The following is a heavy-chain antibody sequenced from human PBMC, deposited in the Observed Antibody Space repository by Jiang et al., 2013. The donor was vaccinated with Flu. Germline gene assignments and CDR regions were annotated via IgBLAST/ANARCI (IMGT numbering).Heavy chain of an antibody. Sequence: LLKPSETLSLTCAVYGGSFSNYYWSWIRQPPGKGLEWIGEVNHSGSSNYNPSLKSRVTISVDTSRNQFFLKLTSVTPADTAVYYCARLQKLRDNSGYYLTLFDFWGQGTLVPVSS. CDR3: ARLQKLRDNSGYYLTLFDF. V-gene: IGHV4-34*01. CDR2: VNHSGSS. D-gene: IGHD3-22*01. J-gene: IGHJ4*02. CDR1: GGSFSNYY.